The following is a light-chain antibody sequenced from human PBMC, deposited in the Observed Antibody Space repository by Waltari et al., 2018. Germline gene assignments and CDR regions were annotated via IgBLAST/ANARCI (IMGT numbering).Light chain of an antibody. V-gene: IGLV2-8*01. CDR2: EVN. CDR1: SSDIDYNY. J-gene: IGLJ2*01. Sequence: QSALTQPPSASGSPGQSVTISCTGNSSDIDYNYVSWYQQHPGKAPKGVIYEVNKRPSGVPDRFSGAKSGNAASLTVSGLQAEDEADYYCNSYAGIIILFGGGTKLTVL. CDR3: NSYAGIIIL.